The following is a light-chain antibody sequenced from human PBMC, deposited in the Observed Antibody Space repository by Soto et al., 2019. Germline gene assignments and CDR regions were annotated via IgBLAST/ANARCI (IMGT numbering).Light chain of an antibody. CDR3: ATWDDSLNGYV. J-gene: IGLJ1*01. CDR2: SNN. Sequence: QSVLTQPPSASGTPGQRVTISCSGSSSNIGSNVVNWFQQLPGTAPKLRIYSNNQRPSGVPDRFSGSKSGTSAFLAISGLQSEDEADYYCATWDDSLNGYVFGTGTKVTVL. CDR1: SSNIGSNV. V-gene: IGLV1-44*01.